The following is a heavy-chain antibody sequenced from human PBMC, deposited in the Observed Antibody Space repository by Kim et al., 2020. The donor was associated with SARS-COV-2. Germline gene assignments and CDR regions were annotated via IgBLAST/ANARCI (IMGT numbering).Heavy chain of an antibody. CDR1: GGSISSSSYY. CDR3: ATEVAIAVAGKYYYYYGMDV. D-gene: IGHD6-19*01. Sequence: SETLSLTCTVSGGSISSSSYYWGWIRQPPGKGLEWIGSIYYSGSTYYNPSLKSRVTISVDTSKNQFSLKLSSVTAADTAVYYCATEVAIAVAGKYYYYYGMDVWGQGTTVTVSS. CDR2: IYYSGST. V-gene: IGHV4-39*07. J-gene: IGHJ6*02.